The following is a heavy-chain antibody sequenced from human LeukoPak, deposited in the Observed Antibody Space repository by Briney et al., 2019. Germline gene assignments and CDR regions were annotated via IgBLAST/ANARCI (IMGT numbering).Heavy chain of an antibody. CDR3: AELGITMIGGV. Sequence: GGSLRLSCAASGFTFSSYCMNWVRQAPGKGLEWVSSIRSSSSYIYYADSLKGRFTISRDNAKNSLYLQMNSLRAEDTAVYYCAELGITMIGGVWGKGTTVTISS. CDR1: GFTFSSYC. J-gene: IGHJ6*04. V-gene: IGHV3-21*01. D-gene: IGHD3-10*02. CDR2: IRSSSSYI.